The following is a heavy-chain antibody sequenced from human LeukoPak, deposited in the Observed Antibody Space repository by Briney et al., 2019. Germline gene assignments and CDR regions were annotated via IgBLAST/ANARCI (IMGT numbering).Heavy chain of an antibody. V-gene: IGHV3-53*01. J-gene: IGHJ3*01. CDR3: YGIHLGQAFDL. CDR2: ISSKYVT. Sequence: GGSLTLSCAASGFIVSRNYMSWVRQAPGKKLEWVSAISSKYVTYYADSVKGRFIISRDNSKNTMYLQMNGLRAEDTAIYYCYGIHLGQAFDLSGQGKPVTVSS. CDR1: GFIVSRNY. D-gene: IGHD3-16*01.